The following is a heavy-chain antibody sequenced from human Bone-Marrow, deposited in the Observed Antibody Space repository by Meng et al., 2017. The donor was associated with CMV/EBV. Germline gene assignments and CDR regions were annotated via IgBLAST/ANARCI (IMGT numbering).Heavy chain of an antibody. J-gene: IGHJ6*02. V-gene: IGHV1-24*01. CDR2: FDPEDGET. D-gene: IGHD3-9*01. CDR1: GYTLTELS. CDR3: ARGQYYDILTALGYYGMDV. Sequence: ASVKVSCKVSGYTLTELSMHWVRQAPGKGLEWMGGFDPEDGETIYAQKFQGRVTITTDESTSTAYMELSSLRSEDTAVYYCARGQYYDILTALGYYGMDVWGQGTTVTVSS.